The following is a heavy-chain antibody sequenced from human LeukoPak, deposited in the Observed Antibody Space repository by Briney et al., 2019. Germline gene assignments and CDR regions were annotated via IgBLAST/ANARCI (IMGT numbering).Heavy chain of an antibody. CDR2: FQYNGIT. D-gene: IGHD6-13*01. J-gene: IGHJ3*02. Sequence: KASETLSLTCTVSGSSITSFYWTWVRQPPGKGLEWIGSFQYNGITYYNPSLKSRVAMSVDTSKKQLSLRLSSVTAADTAVYYCARTYSSRRAFDIWGQGTMVTVSS. V-gene: IGHV4-59*01. CDR3: ARTYSSRRAFDI. CDR1: GSSITSFY.